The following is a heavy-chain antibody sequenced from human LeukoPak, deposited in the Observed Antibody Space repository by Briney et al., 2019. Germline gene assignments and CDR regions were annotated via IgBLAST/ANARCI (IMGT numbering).Heavy chain of an antibody. D-gene: IGHD3-10*01. CDR2: IYYSGST. Sequence: SETLSLTCTVSGGSISSSSYYWGWIRQPPGKGLEWIGSIYYSGSTYYNPSLKSRVTISVDTSKNQFSLKLSSVTAADTAVYYCASNNMVRGVIITPIEYFQHWGQGTLVTVSS. CDR1: GGSISSSSYY. J-gene: IGHJ1*01. V-gene: IGHV4-39*07. CDR3: ASNNMVRGVIITPIEYFQH.